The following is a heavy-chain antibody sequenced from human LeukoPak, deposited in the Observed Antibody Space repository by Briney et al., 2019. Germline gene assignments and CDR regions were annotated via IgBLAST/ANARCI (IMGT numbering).Heavy chain of an antibody. CDR2: IYYSGST. V-gene: IGHV4-31*03. J-gene: IGHJ4*02. Sequence: SQTLSLTCTVSGGSISSGGYYWSWIRQHPGKGLEWIGYIYYSGSTYYNPSLKSRVAISEDTSGKQFSLRLGSVTAADTAVYFCARVGSGLNLYYFDYWGQGILVTVSS. D-gene: IGHD3-3*01. CDR3: ARVGSGLNLYYFDY. CDR1: GGSISSGGYY.